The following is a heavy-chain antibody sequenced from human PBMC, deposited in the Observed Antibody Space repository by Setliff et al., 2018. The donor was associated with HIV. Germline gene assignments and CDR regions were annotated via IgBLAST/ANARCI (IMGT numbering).Heavy chain of an antibody. J-gene: IGHJ4*02. CDR1: GFTFSGSA. CDR2: IKTKPSSYAT. D-gene: IGHD5-12*01. CDR3: ARWRWLQSEFDY. Sequence: PGGSLRLSCAASGFTFSGSAMHWVRQASGKGLEWVGRIKTKPSSYATAYGASVKGRFTIPRDDSQKTAYLQMNSLKTEDTAVYYCARWRWLQSEFDYWGQGTLVTVSS. V-gene: IGHV3-73*01.